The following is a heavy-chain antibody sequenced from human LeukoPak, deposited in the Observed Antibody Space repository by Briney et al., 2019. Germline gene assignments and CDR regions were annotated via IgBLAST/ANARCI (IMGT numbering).Heavy chain of an antibody. CDR2: INHSGST. D-gene: IGHD3-3*01. CDR3: ARVWDYDFWSGYYTFDY. J-gene: IGHJ4*02. V-gene: IGHV4-34*01. Sequence: PSETLSLXCAVYGGSFSGYYWSWIRQPPGKGLEWIGEINHSGSTNYNPSLKSRVTISVDTSKNQFSLKLSSVTAADTAVYYCARVWDYDFWSGYYTFDYWGRGTLVTVSS. CDR1: GGSFSGYY.